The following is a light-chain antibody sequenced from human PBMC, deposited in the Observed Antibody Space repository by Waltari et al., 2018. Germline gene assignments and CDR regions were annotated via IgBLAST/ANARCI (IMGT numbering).Light chain of an antibody. CDR2: GTS. V-gene: IGLV1-40*01. CDR3: QSYDTSLSVV. Sequence: QSVLTQPPSVSGAPGPRVSISCTGSGSNLGAGYDVHWYQQPPGKAPKLLIYGTSTRPPGVPDRFFGSQSGTSASLAITALQAEDEAEYYCQSYDTSLSVVFGGGTKLTVL. CDR1: GSNLGAGYD. J-gene: IGLJ2*01.